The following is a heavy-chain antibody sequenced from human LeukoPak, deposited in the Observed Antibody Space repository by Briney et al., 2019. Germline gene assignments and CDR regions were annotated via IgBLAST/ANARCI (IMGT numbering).Heavy chain of an antibody. J-gene: IGHJ4*02. V-gene: IGHV4-34*01. CDR3: GRVSDTAMGVYYFDY. D-gene: IGHD5-18*01. CDR1: GGSFSGYY. Sequence: SETLSLTCAVYGGSFSGYYWSWIRQPPGKGLEWIGEINHSGSTNYNPSLKSRVTISVDTSKNQFSLKLSSVTAADTAVYYCGRVSDTAMGVYYFDYWGQGTLVTVSS. CDR2: INHSGST.